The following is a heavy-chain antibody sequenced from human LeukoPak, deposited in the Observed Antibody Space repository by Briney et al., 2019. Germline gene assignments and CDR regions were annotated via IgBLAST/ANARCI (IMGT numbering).Heavy chain of an antibody. V-gene: IGHV1-58*02. CDR3: AADRGDSYGPDFDY. Sequence: TSVKVSCKASGFTFTSSAMQWVRQARGQRLEWIGWIVVGSGNTNYAQKFQERATITRDMSTSTAYMELSSLRSEDTAVYYCAADRGDSYGPDFDYWGQGTLVTVSS. CDR2: IVVGSGNT. J-gene: IGHJ4*02. CDR1: GFTFTSSA. D-gene: IGHD5-18*01.